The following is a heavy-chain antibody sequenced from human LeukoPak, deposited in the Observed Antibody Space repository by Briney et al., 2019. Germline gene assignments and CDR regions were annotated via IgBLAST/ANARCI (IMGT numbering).Heavy chain of an antibody. V-gene: IGHV4-4*02. D-gene: IGHD4-17*01. Sequence: SETLSLTCAVSGGSISSSNWWSWVRPPPGKGLEWIGEIYHSGSTNYNPSLKSRVTISVDRSKNQFSLKLSSVTAADTAVYYCARGAATVTTFFDYWGQGTLVTVSS. CDR2: IYHSGST. CDR1: GGSISSSNW. CDR3: ARGAATVTTFFDY. J-gene: IGHJ4*02.